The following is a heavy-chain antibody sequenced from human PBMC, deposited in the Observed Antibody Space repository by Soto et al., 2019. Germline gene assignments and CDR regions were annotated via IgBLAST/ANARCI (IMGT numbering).Heavy chain of an antibody. D-gene: IGHD2-15*01. J-gene: IGHJ6*02. Sequence: GESLKISCKGSGYSFTSYWIGWVRQMPGKGLEWMGIIYPADSDTRYSPSFQGQVTISVDKSISTAYLQWSSLKASDTAVYYCAGTSHCSGGACFNYYYGIDVWGQGTTVTVSS. CDR2: IYPADSDT. CDR1: GYSFTSYW. V-gene: IGHV5-51*01. CDR3: AGTSHCSGGACFNYYYGIDV.